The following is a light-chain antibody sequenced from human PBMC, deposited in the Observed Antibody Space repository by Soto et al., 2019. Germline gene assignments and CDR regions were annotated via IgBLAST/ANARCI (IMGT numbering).Light chain of an antibody. V-gene: IGLV2-14*03. Sequence: QSVLTQPASVSGSPGQSITISCTGTSSDVGGFNSVSWYQLRPGTAPKLILYDVVDRPSGVSYRFSGSKSGNTASLTISGFQAADEADYFCSSYTSTMTNVFGSGTKGTVL. CDR3: SSYTSTMTNV. CDR1: SSDVGGFNS. CDR2: DVV. J-gene: IGLJ1*01.